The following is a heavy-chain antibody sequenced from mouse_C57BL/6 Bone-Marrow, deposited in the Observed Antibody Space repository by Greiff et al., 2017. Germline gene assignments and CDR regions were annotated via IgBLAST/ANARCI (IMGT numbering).Heavy chain of an antibody. CDR2: ISDGGSYT. J-gene: IGHJ2*01. V-gene: IGHV5-4*03. D-gene: IGHD1-1*01. Sequence: EVMLVEPGGGLVKPGGSLKLSCAASGFTFSSYAMSWVRQTPEKRLEWVATISDGGSYTYYPDNVKGRFTISRDNAKNNLYLQMSHLKSEDTAMYYCARGRLRYFDYWGQGTTLTVSS. CDR3: ARGRLRYFDY. CDR1: GFTFSSYA.